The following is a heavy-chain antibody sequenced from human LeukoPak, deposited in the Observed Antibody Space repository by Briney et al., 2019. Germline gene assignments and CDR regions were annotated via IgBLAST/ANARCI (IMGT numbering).Heavy chain of an antibody. CDR1: GFTFSSYG. J-gene: IGHJ4*02. D-gene: IGHD4-17*01. CDR2: ISYDGSNK. V-gene: IGHV3-30*18. CDR3: AKHAVTTVTTAPFDY. Sequence: GGSLKLSCAASGFTFSSYGMHWVRQAPGEGLEWVAVISYDGSNKYYADSVKGRFTISRDNSKNTLYLQMNSLRAEDTAVYYCAKHAVTTVTTAPFDYWGQGTLVTVSS.